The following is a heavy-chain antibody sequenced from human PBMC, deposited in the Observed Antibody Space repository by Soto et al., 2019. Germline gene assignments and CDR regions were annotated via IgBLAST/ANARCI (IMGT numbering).Heavy chain of an antibody. V-gene: IGHV1-18*01. Sequence: QVQLVQAGAEVKKPGASVKGSCTASGYTFTSYGISWVRQAPGQGLEWMGWISAYNGNTNYAQKLQGRVTMTTDTSTSTAYMELRSLRSDDTAVYYCARVRDYYGSDPFDYWGQGTLVTVSS. CDR1: GYTFTSYG. CDR3: ARVRDYYGSDPFDY. J-gene: IGHJ4*02. CDR2: ISAYNGNT. D-gene: IGHD3-10*01.